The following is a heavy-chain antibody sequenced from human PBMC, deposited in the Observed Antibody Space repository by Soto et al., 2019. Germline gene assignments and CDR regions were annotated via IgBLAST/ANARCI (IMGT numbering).Heavy chain of an antibody. Sequence: ASVKVSCKASGYTFTSYGISWVRQAPGQGLEWMGWISAYNGNTNYAQELQGRVTMTTDTSTSTAYMELRSLRSDDTAVYYCARYPGGYDFYYYYGMDVWGQGTTVTVSS. CDR1: GYTFTSYG. J-gene: IGHJ6*02. V-gene: IGHV1-18*04. CDR3: ARYPGGYDFYYYYGMDV. D-gene: IGHD5-12*01. CDR2: ISAYNGNT.